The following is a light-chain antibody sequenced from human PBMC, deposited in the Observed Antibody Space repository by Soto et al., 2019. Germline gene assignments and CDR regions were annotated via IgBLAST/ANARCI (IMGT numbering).Light chain of an antibody. CDR1: QILLHSNGYNY. CDR3: MQALQTPPT. V-gene: IGKV2-28*01. J-gene: IGKJ5*01. Sequence: DIVMTQSPLSLPVTPGEPASISCRSSQILLHSNGYNYWDWYLQKPGQSPQLLIYLGSNRASGVPDRFSGSGSVTDFTLKISRVEAEDVGVYYCMQALQTPPTFGQGTRLEIK. CDR2: LGS.